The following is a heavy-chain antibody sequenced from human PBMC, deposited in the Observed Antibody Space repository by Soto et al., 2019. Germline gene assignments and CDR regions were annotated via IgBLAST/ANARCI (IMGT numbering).Heavy chain of an antibody. J-gene: IGHJ3*02. CDR1: GFTFSSYA. V-gene: IGHV3-23*01. CDR2: ISGSGDST. D-gene: IGHD3-10*01. CDR3: AKGRYYYGSGDAFDI. Sequence: EVQLLESGGGLVQPGGSLRLSCAASGFTFSSYAMSWVRQAPGEGLEWVSAISGSGDSTYYADSVKGRFTISRDNSKNTRYLQMNSLRAEDTAVYYCAKGRYYYGSGDAFDIWGQGTMVTVSS.